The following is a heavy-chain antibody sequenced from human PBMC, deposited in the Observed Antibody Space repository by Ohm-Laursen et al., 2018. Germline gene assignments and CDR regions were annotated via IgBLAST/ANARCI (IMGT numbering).Heavy chain of an antibody. Sequence: SETLSLNCPVSGGSISSYYWSWIRQPPGKGLEWIGYIYYSGSTNYNPSLKSRVTISVDTSKNQFSLKLSSVTAADTAVYYCARQESSGWYPDYWGQGTLVTVSS. V-gene: IGHV4-59*08. D-gene: IGHD6-19*01. CDR3: ARQESSGWYPDY. CDR1: GGSISSYY. J-gene: IGHJ4*02. CDR2: IYYSGST.